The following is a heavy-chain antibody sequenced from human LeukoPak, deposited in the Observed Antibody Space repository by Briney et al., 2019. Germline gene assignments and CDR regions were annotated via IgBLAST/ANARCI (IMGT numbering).Heavy chain of an antibody. D-gene: IGHD6-13*01. Sequence: TGGSLRLSCAASGFTFDDYAMHWVRQAPGKGLEWVSGISWNSGSIGYADSVKGRFTISRDNAKNSLYLQMNSLRAEDMALYYCAEGSQQLVRGYFDYWGQGTLVTVSS. J-gene: IGHJ4*02. CDR3: AEGSQQLVRGYFDY. CDR2: ISWNSGSI. CDR1: GFTFDDYA. V-gene: IGHV3-9*03.